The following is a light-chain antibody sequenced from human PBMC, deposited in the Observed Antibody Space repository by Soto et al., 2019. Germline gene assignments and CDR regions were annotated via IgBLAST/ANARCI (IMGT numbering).Light chain of an antibody. J-gene: IGKJ1*01. CDR2: DAS. Sequence: DIQITQSPSTLSAFLGARVTLSFRASQNINRWVAWYQQKPGKAPKVLIYDASSLESGVPSRFGGTGSGTEFTLTISSLQPDDFATYYCQQYNSYFWTFGQGTKVDIK. V-gene: IGKV1-5*01. CDR1: QNINRW. CDR3: QQYNSYFWT.